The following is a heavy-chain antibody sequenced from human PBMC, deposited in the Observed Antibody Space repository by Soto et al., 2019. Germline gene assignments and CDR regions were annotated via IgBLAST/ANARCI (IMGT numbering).Heavy chain of an antibody. D-gene: IGHD3-10*01. CDR2: MKQDGSKK. J-gene: IGHJ4*02. V-gene: IGHV3-7*01. Sequence: EVQLVESGGGLVQPGGSLRLSCAASGFNFGNYWLGWVRQAPGKGLEWVANMKQDGSKKYYVDSVKGRFTISRDNARNSLYLQMNSLRAEDTAVYYWARDRGSLWGQGTLVIVSS. CDR3: ARDRGSL. CDR1: GFNFGNYW.